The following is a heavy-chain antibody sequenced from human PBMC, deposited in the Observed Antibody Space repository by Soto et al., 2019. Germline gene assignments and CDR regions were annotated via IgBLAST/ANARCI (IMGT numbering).Heavy chain of an antibody. CDR3: ARGYNYYYYYGMDV. D-gene: IGHD1-1*01. V-gene: IGHV4-59*01. CDR2: IYYSGST. J-gene: IGHJ6*02. CDR1: GGSISSYY. Sequence: SETLSLTCTVSGGSISSYYWSWIRQPPGRGLEWIGYIYYSGSTNYNPSLKGRVTISVDTSKNQFSLKLSSVTAADTAVYYSARGYNYYYYYGMDVWGQGTTVTVSS.